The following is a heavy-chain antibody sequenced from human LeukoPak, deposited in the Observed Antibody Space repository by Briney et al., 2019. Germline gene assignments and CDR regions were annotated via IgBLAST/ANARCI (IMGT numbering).Heavy chain of an antibody. CDR2: IYHSGST. V-gene: IGHV4-30-2*01. CDR1: GGSISSGGYS. Sequence: PSQTLCLTCAVSGGSISSGGYSWSWIRQPAGKGLEWIGYIYHSGSTYYNPSLKSRVTISVDRSKNQFSLKLSSVTAADTAVYYCAREDLGSGLDYWGQGTLVTVSS. CDR3: AREDLGSGLDY. D-gene: IGHD6-19*01. J-gene: IGHJ4*02.